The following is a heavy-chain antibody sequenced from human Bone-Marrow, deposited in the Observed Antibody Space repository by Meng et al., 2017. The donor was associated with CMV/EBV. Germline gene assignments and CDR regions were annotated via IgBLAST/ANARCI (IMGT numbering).Heavy chain of an antibody. J-gene: IGHJ3*02. CDR3: ARDRLTQDYDSSGYYRDAFDI. CDR1: GGSFSSYY. V-gene: IGHV4-59*12. D-gene: IGHD3-22*01. CDR2: IYYSGST. Sequence: GSLRLSCAVYGGSFSSYYWSWIRQPPGKGLEWIGYIYYSGSTNYNPSLKSRVTISVDTSKNQFSLKLSSVTAADTAVYYCARDRLTQDYDSSGYYRDAFDIWGQGTMVTVSS.